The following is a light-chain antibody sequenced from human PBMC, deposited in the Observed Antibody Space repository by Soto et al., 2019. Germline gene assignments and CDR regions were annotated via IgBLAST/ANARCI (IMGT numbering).Light chain of an antibody. V-gene: IGKV3-20*01. CDR3: QQ. Sequence: EIVLTQSPGTLSLSPGERATLSYRASQSVSSSYLAWYQQKPGQAPRLLIYGASSSATGIPDRFSGSGSGTDFTLTISRLEPEDFAVYYCQQFGQGTKVEIK. J-gene: IGKJ1*01. CDR2: GAS. CDR1: QSVSSSY.